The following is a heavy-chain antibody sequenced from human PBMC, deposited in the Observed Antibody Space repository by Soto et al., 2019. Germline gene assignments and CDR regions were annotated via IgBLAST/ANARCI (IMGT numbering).Heavy chain of an antibody. J-gene: IGHJ4*02. CDR2: IFHSGST. D-gene: IGHD3-10*01. V-gene: IGHV4-30-2*01. CDR1: GGSISSGGYS. Sequence: QVRLQEYGSGLVKPSQTLSLTCAVSGGSISSGGYSWSWIRQPPGKGLEWIGYIFHSGSTYYNPSLKSRVTISVDRSKNQFSLNLTSVTAADTAVYYCARWYTYGLSFAYWGQGTLVTVSS. CDR3: ARWYTYGLSFAY.